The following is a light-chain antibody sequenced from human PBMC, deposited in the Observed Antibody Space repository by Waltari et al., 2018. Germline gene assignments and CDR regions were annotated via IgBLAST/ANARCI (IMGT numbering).Light chain of an antibody. V-gene: IGLV2-14*01. CDR1: SSDIGGTNS. J-gene: IGLJ3*02. CDR2: DVT. Sequence: QSALTQPASVSGSPGQSITISCIGTSSDIGGTNSVSWYQQHPGKAPKVMIYDVTKRPSGVSNRFSGSKSGSTASLTISGLQAEDEADYYCSSYTSSNTWVFGGGTKLTVL. CDR3: SSYTSSNTWV.